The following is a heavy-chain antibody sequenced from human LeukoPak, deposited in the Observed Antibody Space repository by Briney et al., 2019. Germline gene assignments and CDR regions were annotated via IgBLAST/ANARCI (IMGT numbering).Heavy chain of an antibody. D-gene: IGHD6-19*01. Sequence: GGSLRISCTASGVTASGVTFSRYAMSWVRQAPGKGLEWVSAVSGSGASTYYSDSVKGRFTISRDNAKNSLYLQMNSLRAEDTAVYYCARDRRIAVAADYGMDVWGQGTTVTVSS. CDR1: GVTFSRYA. CDR2: VSGSGAST. CDR3: ARDRRIAVAADYGMDV. V-gene: IGHV3-23*01. J-gene: IGHJ6*02.